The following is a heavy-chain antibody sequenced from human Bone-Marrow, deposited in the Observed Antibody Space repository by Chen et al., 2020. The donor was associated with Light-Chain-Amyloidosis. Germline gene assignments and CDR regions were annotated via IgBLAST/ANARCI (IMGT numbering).Heavy chain of an antibody. CDR2: IYPDDSYA. CDR1: GYTFPNYW. CDR3: ARRRDGYNFDY. Sequence: EVQLEQSGPEVKKPGESLKISCKGSGYTFPNYWIGWVRQMPGKGLEWMGVIYPDDSYARYSPSLEGQFTISADKSITTAYLQWRSLKASDTAMYYCARRRDGYNFDYWGQGTLVTVSS. J-gene: IGHJ4*02. V-gene: IGHV5-51*01. D-gene: IGHD5-12*01.